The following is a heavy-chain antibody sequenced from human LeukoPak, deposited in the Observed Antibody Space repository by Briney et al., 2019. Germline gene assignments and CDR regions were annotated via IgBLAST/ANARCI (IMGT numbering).Heavy chain of an antibody. D-gene: IGHD4-11*01. J-gene: IGHJ5*02. CDR2: MNPNSGNT. CDR3: ARLGYSNYFARVTEGFDP. CDR1: GYTFTSYD. Sequence: ASVKVSCKASGYTFTSYDINWVRQATGQGLEWMGWMNPNSGNTSYAQKFQGRVTMTRNTSTSTAYMELSSLRSEDTAVYYCARLGYSNYFARVTEGFDPWGQGTLVTVSS. V-gene: IGHV1-8*02.